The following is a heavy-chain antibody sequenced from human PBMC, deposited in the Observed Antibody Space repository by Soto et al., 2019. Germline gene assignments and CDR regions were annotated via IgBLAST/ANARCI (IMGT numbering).Heavy chain of an antibody. D-gene: IGHD5-12*01. V-gene: IGHV3-11*06. Sequence: LRLSCAASGFTFSDYYMSWIRQAPGKGLEWVSYISSSSSYTNYADSAKGRFTISRDNAKNSLYLQMNSLRAEDTAVYYCARDDGYSGYDPGAAGTWGQGTLVTVSS. CDR1: GFTFSDYY. CDR3: ARDDGYSGYDPGAAGT. CDR2: ISSSSSYT. J-gene: IGHJ4*02.